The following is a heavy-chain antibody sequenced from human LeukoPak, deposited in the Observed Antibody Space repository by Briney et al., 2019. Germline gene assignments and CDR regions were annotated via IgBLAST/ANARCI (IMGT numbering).Heavy chain of an antibody. CDR2: TYYRSTWYN. D-gene: IGHD2-2*01. V-gene: IGHV6-1*01. Sequence: SQTLSVTCAISGDSVSSNSVTWNWIRQSPSRGLEWLGRTYYRSTWYNDYAVSVRGRITVNPDTSKNQFSLHLNSVPPEDTAVYYCARRLTQYDCFDPWGQGILVTVSS. CDR1: GDSVSSNSVT. CDR3: ARRLTQYDCFDP. J-gene: IGHJ5*02.